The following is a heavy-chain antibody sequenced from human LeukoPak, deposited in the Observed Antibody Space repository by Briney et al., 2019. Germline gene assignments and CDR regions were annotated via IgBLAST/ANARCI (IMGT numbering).Heavy chain of an antibody. CDR2: ISSSSSYI. D-gene: IGHD3-10*01. V-gene: IGHV3-21*01. CDR1: GFTFSSYS. J-gene: IGHJ6*03. CDR3: ARDGPMVRGVIGDYYYYYMDV. Sequence: GGSLRLSCAASGFTFSSYSMNWVRQAPGKGLEWVSSISSSSSYIYYADSVKGRFTISRDNAKNSLYLQMNSLRAEDTAVYYCARDGPMVRGVIGDYYYYYMDVWGKGTTVTVSS.